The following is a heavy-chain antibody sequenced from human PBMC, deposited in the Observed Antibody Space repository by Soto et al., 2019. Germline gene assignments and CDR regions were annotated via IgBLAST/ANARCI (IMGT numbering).Heavy chain of an antibody. CDR3: LKSLGWFNT. CDR1: GFTFGTTD. D-gene: IGHD3-16*01. CDR2: IDGSSGIT. J-gene: IGHJ5*02. Sequence: QLLQSGGGLVQPGGSLTLSCAASGFTFGTTDMSWVRQAPGEGLEWVSTIDGSSGITYYAGSVKGRFTISRDNSRNTVYLQMNSLRGDDTALYYCLKSLGWFNTWGQGALVTVSS. V-gene: IGHV3-23*01.